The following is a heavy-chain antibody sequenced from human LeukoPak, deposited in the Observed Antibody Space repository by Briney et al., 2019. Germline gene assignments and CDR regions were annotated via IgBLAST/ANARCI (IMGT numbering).Heavy chain of an antibody. V-gene: IGHV1-18*01. CDR3: ARGESGIQH. Sequence: GASVKASCKASGYIFTNYGISWVRQAPGQGLEWMGWISVYNGNTNYAQKLQGRVTMTTDTSASTAYMELRSLRSDDTAVYYCARGESGIQHWGQGTLVTVSS. J-gene: IGHJ1*01. CDR2: ISVYNGNT. CDR1: GYIFTNYG.